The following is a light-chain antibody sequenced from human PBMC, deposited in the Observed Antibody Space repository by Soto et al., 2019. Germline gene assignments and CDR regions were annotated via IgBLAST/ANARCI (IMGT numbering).Light chain of an antibody. CDR3: QQYGTSRT. V-gene: IGKV3-20*01. CDR2: DAS. J-gene: IGKJ1*01. Sequence: VLTQYPATLSLSPGERATLSCRASESISKFIAWYQQRPGQAPRLLIYDASIRAPGIPARFSGSGSGTDFTLTISRLEPEDFAVYYCQQYGTSRTFGQGTKVDIK. CDR1: ESISKF.